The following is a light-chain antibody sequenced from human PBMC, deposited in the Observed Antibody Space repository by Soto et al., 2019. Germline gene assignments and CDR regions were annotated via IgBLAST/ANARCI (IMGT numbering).Light chain of an antibody. CDR1: SSDVGGYNY. Sequence: QSALTQVRSVSGSPGQSVTISCTGTSSDVGGYNYVAWYQQHPGKAPKLMIYDVSKRPSGVPDRFSGSKSGNTASLTISGLQAEDEADYYCCSYAGDYTFVFGTGTKVTVL. CDR3: CSYAGDYTFV. CDR2: DVS. V-gene: IGLV2-11*01. J-gene: IGLJ1*01.